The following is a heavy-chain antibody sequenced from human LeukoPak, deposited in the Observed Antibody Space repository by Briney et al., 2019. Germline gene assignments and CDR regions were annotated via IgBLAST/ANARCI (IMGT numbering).Heavy chain of an antibody. Sequence: GGSLRLSCAASGFTFSSYAMSWVRQAPGKGLEWVSAISGSGGSTYYADSVKGRFTISRDKSKNTLCLQMNSLRAEDTAVYYCAKDRPGSDAFDIWGQGTMVTVSS. CDR3: AKDRPGSDAFDI. D-gene: IGHD3-10*01. CDR2: ISGSGGST. V-gene: IGHV3-23*01. J-gene: IGHJ3*02. CDR1: GFTFSSYA.